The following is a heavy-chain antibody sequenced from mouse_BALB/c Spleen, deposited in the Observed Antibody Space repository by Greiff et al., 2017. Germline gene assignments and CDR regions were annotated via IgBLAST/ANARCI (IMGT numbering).Heavy chain of an antibody. Sequence: QVQLKESGPGLVAPSQCLSITCTVSGFSLTSYGVHWVRQPPGKGLEWLGVIWAGGSTNYNSALMSRLSISKDNSKSQVFLKMNSLQTDDTAMYYCARDGEYGNRFAYWGQGTLVTVSA. CDR1: GFSLTSYG. J-gene: IGHJ3*01. V-gene: IGHV2-9*02. CDR2: IWAGGST. CDR3: ARDGEYGNRFAY. D-gene: IGHD2-10*02.